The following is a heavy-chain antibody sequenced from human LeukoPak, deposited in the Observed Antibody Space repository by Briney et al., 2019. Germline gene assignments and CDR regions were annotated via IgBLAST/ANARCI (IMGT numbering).Heavy chain of an antibody. V-gene: IGHV4-59*08. CDR3: ARLHYDSSGYYYFDY. CDR2: IYYSGIT. CDR1: GGSISSDY. J-gene: IGHJ4*02. Sequence: PSETLSLTCTVSGGSISSDYWSWIRQPPGKGLEWIGYIYYSGITNYNPSLKSRVTISVDTSKNQFSLELSSVTAADTAVYYCARLHYDSSGYYYFDYWGQGTLVTVSS. D-gene: IGHD3-22*01.